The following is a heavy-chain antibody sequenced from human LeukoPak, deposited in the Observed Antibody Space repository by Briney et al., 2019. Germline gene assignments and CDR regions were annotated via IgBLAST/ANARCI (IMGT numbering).Heavy chain of an antibody. CDR3: ARGPSTAVTNRNYFDY. J-gene: IGHJ4*02. V-gene: IGHV1-24*01. D-gene: IGHD4-17*01. CDR1: GYTLTELS. CDR2: FDPEDGET. Sequence: GASVKVSCKVSGYTLTELSMHWVRQAPGKGLEWMGGFDPEDGETIYAQKFQGRVTMTEDTSTDTAYMELNSLRSDDTAVYYCARGPSTAVTNRNYFDYWGQGTLVTVSS.